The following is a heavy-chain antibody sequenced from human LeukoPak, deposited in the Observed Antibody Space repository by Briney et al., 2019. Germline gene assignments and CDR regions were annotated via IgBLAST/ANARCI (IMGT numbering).Heavy chain of an antibody. CDR3: ARGYSSNWCLDY. Sequence: ASVKVSCKASGYTFTGYYMHWLRQAPGQGLEWMGWINPNSGGTNYAQRFQGRVTMTRDTSISTAYMDLSRLRSDGPAVYYCARGYSSNWCLDYWGQGTLVTVSS. CDR2: INPNSGGT. D-gene: IGHD6-13*01. J-gene: IGHJ4*02. CDR1: GYTFTGYY. V-gene: IGHV1-2*02.